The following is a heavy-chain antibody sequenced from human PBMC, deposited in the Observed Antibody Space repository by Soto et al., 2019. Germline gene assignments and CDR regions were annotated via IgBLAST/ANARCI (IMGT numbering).Heavy chain of an antibody. CDR1: GYTFTSYY. V-gene: IGHV1-46*01. J-gene: IGHJ4*02. CDR3: ARDLPSTYYDFWSGYHFDY. Sequence: ASVKVSCKASGYTFTSYYMHWVRQAPGQGLEWMGIINPSGGSTSYAQKFQGRVTMTRDTSTSTVYMELSSLRSEDTAVYYCARDLPSTYYDFWSGYHFDYWGQGTLVTVSS. D-gene: IGHD3-3*01. CDR2: INPSGGST.